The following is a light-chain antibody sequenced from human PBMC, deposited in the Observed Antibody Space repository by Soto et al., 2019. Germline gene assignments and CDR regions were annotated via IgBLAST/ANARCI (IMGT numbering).Light chain of an antibody. CDR2: RNN. Sequence: QSVLTQPPSASGTPGQRVTISCSGSSSSIGSNYVYWYQQLPGTAPKLLIYRNNQRPSGVPDRFSGSKSGTSASLAISGLRSEDEADYYCAAWDDSLSGVVFGGGTLLTVL. V-gene: IGLV1-47*01. CDR3: AAWDDSLSGVV. CDR1: SSSIGSNY. J-gene: IGLJ2*01.